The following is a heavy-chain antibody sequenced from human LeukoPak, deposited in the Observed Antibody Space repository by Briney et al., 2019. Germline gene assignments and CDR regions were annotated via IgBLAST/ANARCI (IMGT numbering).Heavy chain of an antibody. CDR2: ISVYSGNT. CDR1: GYTFTSYG. V-gene: IGHV1-18*01. D-gene: IGHD6-19*01. Sequence: GASVKVSCKTSGYTFTSYGISWVRQAPGQGLEWMGWISVYSGNTNYAQKLQGRVTMTTDTSTSTAYMELRSLRSDDTAVYYCARGPMVWLVRVNQGQRDYYYYMDVWGKGTTVTVSS. CDR3: ARGPMVWLVRVNQGQRDYYYYMDV. J-gene: IGHJ6*03.